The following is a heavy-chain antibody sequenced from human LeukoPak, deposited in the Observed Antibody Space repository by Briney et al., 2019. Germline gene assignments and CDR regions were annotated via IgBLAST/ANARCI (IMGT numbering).Heavy chain of an antibody. CDR2: IYTSGST. J-gene: IGHJ6*03. V-gene: IGHV4-4*07. Sequence: PSETLSLTCSGRGGSISSYYWSLIRQPAGKGLECIGRIYTSGSTNYNHSLKSRGAISVDTSKNQFSLKLSSVTAADTAVYYCARDHPHYYYYYMDVWGKGTTVTVSS. CDR3: ARDHPHYYYYYMDV. CDR1: GGSISSYY.